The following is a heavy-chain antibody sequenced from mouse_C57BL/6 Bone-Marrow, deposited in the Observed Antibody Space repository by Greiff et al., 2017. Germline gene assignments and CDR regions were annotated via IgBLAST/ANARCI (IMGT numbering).Heavy chain of an antibody. V-gene: IGHV14-4*01. CDR2: IDPENGDT. CDR1: GFNIKDDY. Sequence: VQLQQSGAELVRPGASVKLSCTASGFNIKDDYMHWVKQRPEQGLEWIGWIDPENGDTEYASKFQGKATITADTSSNTAYLQLSSLTSEDTAVYYCTTKDSSGPCDYWGQGTTLTVSS. CDR3: TTKDSSGPCDY. J-gene: IGHJ2*01. D-gene: IGHD3-2*02.